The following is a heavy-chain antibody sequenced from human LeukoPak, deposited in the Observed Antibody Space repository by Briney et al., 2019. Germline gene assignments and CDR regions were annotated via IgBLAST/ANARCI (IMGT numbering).Heavy chain of an antibody. CDR2: INPSDGDT. D-gene: IGHD2-15*01. CDR1: GYTFTDYY. Sequence: ASVKVSCKTSGYTFTDYYMQWVRQAPGQGLEWMGWINPSDGDTKSARKFQGRVTMTRDTSISTAYLELSRLTSDDTAIYYCARDCSGADCYSGNAFDIWSQGIMVTVSS. V-gene: IGHV1-2*02. J-gene: IGHJ3*02. CDR3: ARDCSGADCYSGNAFDI.